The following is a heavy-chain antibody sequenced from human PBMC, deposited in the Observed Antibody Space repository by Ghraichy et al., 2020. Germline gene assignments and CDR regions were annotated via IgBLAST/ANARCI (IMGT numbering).Heavy chain of an antibody. Sequence: GGSLRLSCVASGLMFSPNTMNWVRQAPGKGLEWVSSISSSTRYIYYADSVKGRFTISRDNAHNSLFLQMNSLRAEDTAVYYCSRGGGAGTPVLYHMAVWGLGTTVTVSS. V-gene: IGHV3-21*01. CDR1: GLMFSPNT. CDR3: SRGGGAGTPVLYHMAV. CDR2: ISSSTRYI. J-gene: IGHJ6*02. D-gene: IGHD6-19*01.